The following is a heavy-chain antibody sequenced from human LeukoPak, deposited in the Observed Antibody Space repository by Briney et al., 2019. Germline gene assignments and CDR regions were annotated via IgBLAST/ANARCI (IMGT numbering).Heavy chain of an antibody. V-gene: IGHV3-48*02. CDR2: VSSSSGTI. CDR1: GFTVSSNY. CDR3: ARGPNYYDSSGYYGIDY. J-gene: IGHJ4*02. D-gene: IGHD3-22*01. Sequence: GGSLRLSCAASGFTVSSNYMNWVRQAPGKGLEWVSYVSSSSGTIFYADSVKGRFTVSRDNAKNSLYLQMNSLRDEDTAVYFRARGPNYYDSSGYYGIDYWGQGTLVTVSS.